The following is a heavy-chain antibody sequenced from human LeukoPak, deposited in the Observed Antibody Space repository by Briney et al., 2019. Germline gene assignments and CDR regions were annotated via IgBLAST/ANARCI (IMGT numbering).Heavy chain of an antibody. CDR1: GFTFSSYS. Sequence: GGSLRLSCAASGFTFSSYSMNWVRQAPGKGLEWVSAISGSGGSTYYADSVKGRFTISRDNSKNTLYLQMNSLRAGDTAVYYCAKDRGGLLWFGELLFRGNWFDPWGQGTLVTVSS. V-gene: IGHV3-23*01. CDR3: AKDRGGLLWFGELLFRGNWFDP. D-gene: IGHD3-10*01. J-gene: IGHJ5*02. CDR2: ISGSGGST.